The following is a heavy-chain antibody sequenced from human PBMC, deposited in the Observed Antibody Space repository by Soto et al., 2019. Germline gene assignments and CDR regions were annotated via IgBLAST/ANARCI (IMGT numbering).Heavy chain of an antibody. J-gene: IGHJ5*02. D-gene: IGHD2-2*01. CDR2: INHSGST. CDR1: GGSFSGYY. V-gene: IGHV4-34*01. Sequence: QVQLQQWGAGLLKPSETLSLTCAVYGGSFSGYYWSWIRQPPGKGLEWIGEINHSGSTNYNPSLKSRVTIPVDASKNQLCLRLNSVTAADTAVYYCAREYFSSTSCRAYNWFGPWGQGTLVTVSS. CDR3: AREYFSSTSCRAYNWFGP.